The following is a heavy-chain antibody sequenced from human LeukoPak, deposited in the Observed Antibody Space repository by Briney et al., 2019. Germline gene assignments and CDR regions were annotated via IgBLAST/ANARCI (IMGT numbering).Heavy chain of an antibody. CDR3: AELGITIIGCV. J-gene: IGHJ6*04. Sequence: PGGSLRLSCAASGFTFSSYEMNWGRQAPGEGVEGVSYISSSGSRIYYADSVKGGLTIYRDNAKNSLYMQMNSLRAEDTAVYYCAELGITIIGCVWRKGTTVTISS. CDR2: ISSSGSRI. CDR1: GFTFSSYE. D-gene: IGHD3-10*02. V-gene: IGHV3-48*03.